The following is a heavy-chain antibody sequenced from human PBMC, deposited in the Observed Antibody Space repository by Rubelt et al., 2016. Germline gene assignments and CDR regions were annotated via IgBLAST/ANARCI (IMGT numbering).Heavy chain of an antibody. J-gene: IGHJ3*01. CDR2: IRYDGSNK. CDR3: AKLCLYREQPNESFDL. V-gene: IGHV3-30*02. CDR1: GFTFSNFA. D-gene: IGHD2-2*01. Sequence: QVQLVESGGGVVQPGGSLRLSCAASGFTFSNFAMHWVRQVPGKGLEWVAFIRYDGSNKYYTDYVRGRYTISRDDTSKMRYLQMNGLRAEDTALYYCAKLCLYREQPNESFDLWGQGTMV.